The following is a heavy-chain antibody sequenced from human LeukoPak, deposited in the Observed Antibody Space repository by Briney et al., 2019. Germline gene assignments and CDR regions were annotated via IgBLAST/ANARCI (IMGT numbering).Heavy chain of an antibody. CDR1: GFTFSSSW. Sequence: GGPLRLSCAASGFTFSSSWLHCVRQAPGKGLVWVSRINADGSTIDYADSVKGRFTISRDNAKDTLYLQMNSLRDEDTAVYYCGRAGNYRFDYWGQGTLVTVSS. V-gene: IGHV3-74*01. J-gene: IGHJ4*02. CDR3: GRAGNYRFDY. CDR2: INADGSTI. D-gene: IGHD3-16*02.